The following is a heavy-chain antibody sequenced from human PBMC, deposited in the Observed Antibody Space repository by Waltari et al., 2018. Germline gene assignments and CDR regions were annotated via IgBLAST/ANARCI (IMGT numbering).Heavy chain of an antibody. V-gene: IGHV1-2*02. J-gene: IGHJ5*02. CDR2: INPNSGGT. Sequence: QVQLVQSGAEVKKPGASVKVSCKASGYTFTGYYMHWVRQAPGQGLEWMGWINPNSGGTNYAQKFQGRVTMTRDTSISTAYMELSRLRSDDTAVYYCARGGDLWFGELASCFDPWGQGTLVTVSS. D-gene: IGHD3-10*01. CDR3: ARGGDLWFGELASCFDP. CDR1: GYTFTGYY.